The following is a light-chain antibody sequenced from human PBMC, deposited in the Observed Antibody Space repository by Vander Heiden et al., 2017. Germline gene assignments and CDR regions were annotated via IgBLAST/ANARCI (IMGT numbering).Light chain of an antibody. CDR1: QSVSSN. Sequence: EIVMTQSPATLSVSPGERATLSCRASQSVSSNLAWYQQKPGQAPRLLIYGASTRATGIPARFSGSGYGTEFTLTISSRQSKDFAVYYCQQYNNWPPYTFGQGTKMEIK. V-gene: IGKV3-15*01. J-gene: IGKJ2*01. CDR2: GAS. CDR3: QQYNNWPPYT.